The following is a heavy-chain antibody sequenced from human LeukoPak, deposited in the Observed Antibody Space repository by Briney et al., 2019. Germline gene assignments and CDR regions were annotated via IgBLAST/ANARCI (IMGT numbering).Heavy chain of an antibody. CDR3: ASGYSSGWYGQGWFDP. V-gene: IGHV1-46*01. D-gene: IGHD6-19*01. Sequence: ASVKVSCKASGYTFTSYYMHWVRQAPGQGLEWMGIINPSGGSTSYAQKFQGRVTMTRDTSTSTVYMELSSLRSEDTAVYYCASGYSSGWYGQGWFDPWGQGTLVTVSS. CDR2: INPSGGST. CDR1: GYTFTSYY. J-gene: IGHJ5*02.